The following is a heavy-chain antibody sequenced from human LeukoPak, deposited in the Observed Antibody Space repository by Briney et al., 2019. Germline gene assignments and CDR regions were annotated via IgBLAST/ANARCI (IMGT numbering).Heavy chain of an antibody. J-gene: IGHJ4*02. Sequence: GGSLRLSCAASGFTVSSNDMSLVRQAPGKGLEWVSVIYSGGSTYYADSVKGRFTISRDNSKNTLYLQMNSLRAEDTAVYYCARESRTSRGYHTIDYWGQGTLVTVSS. CDR3: ARESRTSRGYHTIDY. CDR1: GFTVSSND. V-gene: IGHV3-66*01. D-gene: IGHD3-22*01. CDR2: IYSGGST.